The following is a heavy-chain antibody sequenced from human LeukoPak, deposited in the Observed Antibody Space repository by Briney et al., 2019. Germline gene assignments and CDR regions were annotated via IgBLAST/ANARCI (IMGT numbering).Heavy chain of an antibody. V-gene: IGHV4-59*01. CDR1: GGSISSYY. CDR3: ARGGTVAIFGVVIPFDP. J-gene: IGHJ5*02. CDR2: IYYSGST. Sequence: PSETLSLTCTVSGGSISSYYWSWIRQPPGKGLEWIGYIYYSGSTNYNPSLKSRVTISVDTSKNQFSLKLSSLTAVDTAVYYCARGGTVAIFGVVIPFDPWGQGTLVTVSS. D-gene: IGHD3-3*01.